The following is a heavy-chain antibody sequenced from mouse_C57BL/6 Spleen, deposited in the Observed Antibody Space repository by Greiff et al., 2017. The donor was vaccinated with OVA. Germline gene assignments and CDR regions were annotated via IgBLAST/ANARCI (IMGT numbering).Heavy chain of an antibody. V-gene: IGHV1-80*01. CDR3: ARRGYGSSYFFDY. D-gene: IGHD1-1*01. Sequence: QVQLQQSGAELVKPGASVKISCKASGYAFSSYWMNWVKQRPGKGLEWIGQIYPGDGDTNYNGKFKGKATLTADKSSSTAYMQLSSLTSEDSAVYFCARRGYGSSYFFDYWGQGTTLTVSS. CDR2: IYPGDGDT. J-gene: IGHJ2*01. CDR1: GYAFSSYW.